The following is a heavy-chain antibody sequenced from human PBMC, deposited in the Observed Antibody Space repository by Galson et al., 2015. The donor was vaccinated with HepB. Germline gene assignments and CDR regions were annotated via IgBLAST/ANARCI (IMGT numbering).Heavy chain of an antibody. CDR2: IIPIFGTA. CDR1: GGTFSSYA. Sequence: SVKVSCKASGGTFSSYAISWVRQAPGQGLEWMGGIIPIFGTANYAQKFQGRVTITADESTSTAYMELSSLRSEDTAVYYCASSSNRDYYGSGSRPPDYWGQGTLVTVSS. D-gene: IGHD3-10*01. CDR3: ASSSNRDYYGSGSRPPDY. V-gene: IGHV1-69*13. J-gene: IGHJ4*02.